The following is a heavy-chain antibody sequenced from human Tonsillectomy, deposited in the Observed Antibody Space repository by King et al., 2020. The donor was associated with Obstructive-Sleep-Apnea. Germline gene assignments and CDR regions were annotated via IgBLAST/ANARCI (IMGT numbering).Heavy chain of an antibody. CDR3: TRVKRAVAAMWLVRYYGMDG. D-gene: IGHD6-19*01. Sequence: VQLVESGGGLVQPGRSLRLSCTASGFIFGDCAMSWFRQAPGKGLEWVGFIRSKAFGGTTEYAASVEGRFTISSDDSKSIAYLEMNSLKTEDTAVYYCTRVKRAVAAMWLVRYYGMDGWEQGTTGTVSS. V-gene: IGHV3-49*03. CDR2: IRSKAFGGTT. CDR1: GFIFGDCA. J-gene: IGHJ6*01.